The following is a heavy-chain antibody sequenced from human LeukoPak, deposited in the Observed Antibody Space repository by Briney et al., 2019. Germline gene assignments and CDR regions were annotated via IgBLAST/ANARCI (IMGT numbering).Heavy chain of an antibody. CDR1: GGTFSSYA. J-gene: IGHJ4*02. CDR2: IIPIFGTA. CDR3: ASPTDSGSYWAFDY. V-gene: IGHV1-69*13. D-gene: IGHD1-26*01. Sequence: SVKVSCKASGGTFSSYAISWVRQAPGQELEWMGGIIPIFGTANYAQKFQGRVTITADESTSTAYMELSSLRSEDTAVYYCASPTDSGSYWAFDYWGQGTLVTVSS.